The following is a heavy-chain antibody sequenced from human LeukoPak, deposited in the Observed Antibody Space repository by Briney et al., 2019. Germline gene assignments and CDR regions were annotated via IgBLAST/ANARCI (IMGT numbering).Heavy chain of an antibody. D-gene: IGHD6-19*01. CDR1: GFTFSSYG. CDR3: AKGTHSTGWTGFDY. V-gene: IGHV3-23*01. CDR2: ISSSGGNT. Sequence: GGSLRLSCAASGFTFSSYGMHWVRQAPGKGLEWVSGISSSGGNTYYADSVKGRFTISRDNSRSTLYLQMNSLRAEDTAVYYCAKGTHSTGWTGFDYWGQGTLVTVSS. J-gene: IGHJ4*02.